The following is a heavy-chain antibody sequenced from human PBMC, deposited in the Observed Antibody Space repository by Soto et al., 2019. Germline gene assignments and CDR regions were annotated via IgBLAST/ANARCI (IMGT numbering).Heavy chain of an antibody. J-gene: IGHJ4*02. V-gene: IGHV3-73*01. CDR2: IRSKANSYAT. CDR3: TRASGSYALVDY. Sequence: GGSLRLSCAASGFTFSGSAMHWVRQDSGKGLEWVGRIRSKANSYATAYAASVKGRFTISRDDSKNTAYLQMNSLKTEDTAVYYCTRASGSYALVDYWGQGTLVTVSS. CDR1: GFTFSGSA. D-gene: IGHD1-26*01.